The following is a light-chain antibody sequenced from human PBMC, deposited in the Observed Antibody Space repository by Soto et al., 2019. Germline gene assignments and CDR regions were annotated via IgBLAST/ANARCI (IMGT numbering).Light chain of an antibody. CDR1: SSDVGNYNY. CDR3: SSYASSSTIV. V-gene: IGLV2-14*01. J-gene: IGLJ2*01. CDR2: EVS. Sequence: QSVLTQPASESGSPGQSIAISCTGTSSDVGNYNYVSWYQHHPGKVPKLMIYEVSNRPSGISDRFSGSKSGNTASLTISGLQPDDEADYYCSSYASSSTIVFGGGIKLTVL.